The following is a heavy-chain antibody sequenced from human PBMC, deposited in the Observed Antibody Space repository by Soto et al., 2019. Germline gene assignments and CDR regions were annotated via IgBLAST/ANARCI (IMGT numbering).Heavy chain of an antibody. CDR2: ISYDGSNK. D-gene: IGHD3-22*01. CDR1: GFTFSSYA. V-gene: IGHV3-30-3*01. CDR3: ASLGFDSSGAPTDY. J-gene: IGHJ4*02. Sequence: QVQLVESGGGVVQPGRSLRLSCAASGFTFSSYAMHWVRQAPGKGLEWVAVISYDGSNKYYADSVKGRFTISRDNSKNTLYLQMNSLRAEDTAVYYCASLGFDSSGAPTDYWGQGTLVTVSS.